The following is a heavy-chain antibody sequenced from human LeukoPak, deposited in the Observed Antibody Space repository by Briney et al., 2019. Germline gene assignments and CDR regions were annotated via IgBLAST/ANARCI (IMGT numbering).Heavy chain of an antibody. Sequence: GASVKVSCKASGGTFSSYAISWVRQAPGQGLEWMGRIIPILGIANYAQKFQGRVTITADKSTSTAYMELSSLRSEDTAVYYCASLAVAGHSSLGYWGQGTLVTVSS. V-gene: IGHV1-69*04. J-gene: IGHJ4*02. CDR2: IIPILGIA. CDR1: GGTFSSYA. D-gene: IGHD6-19*01. CDR3: ASLAVAGHSSLGY.